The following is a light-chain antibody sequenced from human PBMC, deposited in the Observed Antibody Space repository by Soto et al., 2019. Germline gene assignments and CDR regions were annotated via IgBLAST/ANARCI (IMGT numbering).Light chain of an antibody. J-gene: IGKJ1*01. V-gene: IGKV1-39*01. CDR2: VAS. CDR3: QQSYSQWT. CDR1: PNISSS. Sequence: DIQMTQSPSSLSASVGDSVTSTCRASPNISSSVNWYQQKPGEAPKRLIYVASSLQSGVPSRFSGSGSGTDFTFTISSRQPEDFATYYCQQSYSQWTFGQGTKVE.